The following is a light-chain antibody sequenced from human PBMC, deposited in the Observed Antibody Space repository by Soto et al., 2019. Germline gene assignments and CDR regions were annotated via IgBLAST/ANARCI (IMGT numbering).Light chain of an antibody. Sequence: DIVVTQSPATLSVSPVESATLSCRTSQSVRTKLAWYQQKPGRAPRLLMYDTSTRATDIPARFSGSGSGTEFTLTISRLQSEDFAVYFCQQYNDWRLISFGQGTRLEIK. CDR2: DTS. J-gene: IGKJ5*01. V-gene: IGKV3-15*01. CDR3: QQYNDWRLIS. CDR1: QSVRTK.